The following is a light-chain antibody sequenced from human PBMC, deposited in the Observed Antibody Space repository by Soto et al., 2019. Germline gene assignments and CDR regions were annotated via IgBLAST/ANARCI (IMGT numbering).Light chain of an antibody. V-gene: IGLV1-44*01. CDR1: SSNIGSNF. J-gene: IGLJ7*01. CDR3: QAWDDSLNGPV. CDR2: RYN. Sequence: QSVLTQPPAVSATPGQTLTISCSGNSSNIGSNFVYWYQHVPGTAPKLLISRYNQRPSGVPDRFSAAKSDTSASLTISDLQSEDEADYICQAWDDSLNGPVFGGGTQLTVL.